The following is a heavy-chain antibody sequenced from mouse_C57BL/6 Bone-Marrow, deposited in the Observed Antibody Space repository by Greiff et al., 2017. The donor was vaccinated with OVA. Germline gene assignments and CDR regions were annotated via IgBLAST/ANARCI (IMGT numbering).Heavy chain of an antibody. V-gene: IGHV1-50*01. CDR2: IDPSDSYT. Sequence: QVHVKQPGAELVKPGASVKLSCKASGYTFTSYWMQWVKQRPGQGLEWIGEIDPSDSYTNYNQKFKGKATLTVDTSSSPTYMQLSSLTSEDSAVYYSARRSITVNSEKTYLDYWGQGTTLTVSS. CDR1: GYTFTSYW. J-gene: IGHJ2*01. D-gene: IGHD1-3*01. CDR3: ARRSITVNSEKTYLDY.